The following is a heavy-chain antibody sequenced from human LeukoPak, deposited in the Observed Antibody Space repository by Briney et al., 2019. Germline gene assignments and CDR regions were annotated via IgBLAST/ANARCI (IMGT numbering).Heavy chain of an antibody. D-gene: IGHD6-19*01. CDR1: GDSISSHY. Sequence: PSETLSLTCSVSGDSISSHYWTWLRQPPGKGPEGIGYIHYSGTTNYNPSLKSRITTSLDTSKNQFSLKLNSVTAADTAVYYCARGGWSLDYWGQGTLVTVSS. V-gene: IGHV4-59*11. CDR3: ARGGWSLDY. CDR2: IHYSGTT. J-gene: IGHJ4*02.